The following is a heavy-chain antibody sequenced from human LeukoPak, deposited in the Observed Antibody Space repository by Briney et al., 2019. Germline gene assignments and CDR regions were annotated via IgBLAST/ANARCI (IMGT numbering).Heavy chain of an antibody. Sequence: GGSLRLSCAASGFTFDDYTMHWVRQAPGKGLEWVSLISWDGGRTYYADSVKGRFTISRDNSKNSLYLQMNSLRTEDTALYYCAKDSSSGYYSQFDYWGQGTLVTVSS. CDR3: AKDSSSGYYSQFDY. D-gene: IGHD3-22*01. J-gene: IGHJ4*02. CDR1: GFTFDDYT. V-gene: IGHV3-43*01. CDR2: ISWDGGRT.